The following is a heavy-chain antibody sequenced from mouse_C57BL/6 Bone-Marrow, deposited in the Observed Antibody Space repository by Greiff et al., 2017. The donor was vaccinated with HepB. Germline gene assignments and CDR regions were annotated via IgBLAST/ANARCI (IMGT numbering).Heavy chain of an antibody. V-gene: IGHV6-3*01. CDR1: GFTFSNYW. CDR3: TVYDGNYDYYAMDY. D-gene: IGHD2-1*01. J-gene: IGHJ4*01. Sequence: EVKLQESGGGLVQPGGSMKLSCVASGFTFSNYWMNWVRQSPEKGLEWVAQIRLKSDNYATHYAESVKGRFTISRDDSKSSVYLQMNNLRAEDTGIYYCTVYDGNYDYYAMDYWGQGTSVTVSS. CDR2: IRLKSDNYAT.